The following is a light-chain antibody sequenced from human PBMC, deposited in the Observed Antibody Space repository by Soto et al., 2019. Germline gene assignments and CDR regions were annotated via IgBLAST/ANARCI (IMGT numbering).Light chain of an antibody. V-gene: IGKV1-33*01. Sequence: DIQMTQSPSSLSASVGDRVTITCQASQDISHYLNWYQQKPGKAPKLLIYDASNLQTGVPSRFSASASGTDFTFTISSLQPEDIATYYCQQYHNLRTFGQGTKVEIE. CDR2: DAS. J-gene: IGKJ1*01. CDR3: QQYHNLRT. CDR1: QDISHY.